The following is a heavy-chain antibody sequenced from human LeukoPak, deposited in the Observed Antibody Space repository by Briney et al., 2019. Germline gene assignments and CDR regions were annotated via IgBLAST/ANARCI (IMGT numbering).Heavy chain of an antibody. CDR3: ARAGPPGKGSRRFDY. Sequence: PSETLSLICTVSVGSISSYYWSWIEQPAGKGLEWIGPIYTSGSTNSNPSLTSRVTISVDTYNNQFSLKLRSVTAVDTAVYYYARAGPPGKGSRRFDYRGPGTLVTVSS. V-gene: IGHV4-4*07. D-gene: IGHD4-23*01. CDR1: VGSISSYY. J-gene: IGHJ4*02. CDR2: IYTSGST.